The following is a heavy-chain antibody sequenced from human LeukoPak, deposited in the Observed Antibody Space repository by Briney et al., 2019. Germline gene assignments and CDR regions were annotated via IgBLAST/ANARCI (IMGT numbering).Heavy chain of an antibody. CDR1: GGSVSSGSYY. CDR3: ARGDYCSGGSCYFDY. CDR2: IYHSGST. Sequence: SETLSLTCTVSGGSVSSGSYYWSWIRQPPGKGLEWIGYIYHSGSTYYNPSLKSRVTISVDRSKNQFSLKLSSVTAADTAVYYCARGDYCSGGSCYFDYWGQGTLVTVSS. D-gene: IGHD2-15*01. J-gene: IGHJ4*02. V-gene: IGHV4-30-2*01.